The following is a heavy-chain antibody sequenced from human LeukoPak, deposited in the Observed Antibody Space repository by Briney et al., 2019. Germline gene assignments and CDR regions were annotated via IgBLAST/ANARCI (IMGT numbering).Heavy chain of an antibody. CDR1: GGTFSSYA. V-gene: IGHV1-69*05. J-gene: IGHJ4*02. CDR2: IIPIFGTA. D-gene: IGHD3-22*01. Sequence: SVKVSCKASGGTFSSYAISWVRQAPGQGLEWMGRIIPIFGTANYAQKLQGRVTITTDESTSTAYMELSSLRSEDTAVYYCASGEYYYDSSGYLPGGYFDYWGQGTLVTVSS. CDR3: ASGEYYYDSSGYLPGGYFDY.